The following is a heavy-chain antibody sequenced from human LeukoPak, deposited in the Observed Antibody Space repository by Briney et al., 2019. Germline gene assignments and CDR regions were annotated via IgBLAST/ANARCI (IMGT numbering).Heavy chain of an antibody. J-gene: IGHJ3*02. Sequence: GGSLRLSCAASGFTFSSYSMNWVRQAPGKGLEWVSSISSSSSYIYYADSVKGRFTISRDNAKNSLYLQMNSLRAEDTAVYYCAGDARAHYDFWSGYPNDAFDIWGQGTMVTVSS. CDR1: GFTFSSYS. V-gene: IGHV3-21*01. CDR3: AGDARAHYDFWSGYPNDAFDI. CDR2: ISSSSSYI. D-gene: IGHD3-3*01.